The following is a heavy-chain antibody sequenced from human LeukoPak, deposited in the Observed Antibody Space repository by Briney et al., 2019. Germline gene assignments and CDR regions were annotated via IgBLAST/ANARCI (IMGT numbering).Heavy chain of an antibody. V-gene: IGHV1-8*01. CDR3: ARGHSYNWNPDY. Sequence: ASVKVSCKASGYTFTSFDINWVRQAPGQGLEWMGWMNPNSGNTGYAQKFQGRVTMTRNTSISTAYMELSSLRSEDTAVYYCARGHSYNWNPDYWGQGTLVTVSS. J-gene: IGHJ4*02. CDR1: GYTFTSFD. D-gene: IGHD1-20*01. CDR2: MNPNSGNT.